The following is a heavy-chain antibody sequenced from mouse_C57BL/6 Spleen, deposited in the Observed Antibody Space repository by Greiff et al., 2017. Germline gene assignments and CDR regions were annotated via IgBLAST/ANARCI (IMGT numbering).Heavy chain of an antibody. J-gene: IGHJ4*01. CDR1: GYTFTSYW. Sequence: QVQLQQPGAELVKPGASVKMSCKASGYTFTSYWITWVKQRPGQGLEWIGDIYPGSGSTNYNEKFKSKATLTVDTSSSTAYMQLSSLTSEDSAVYYCARAAYDYDLYYAMDYWGQGTSVTVSS. D-gene: IGHD2-4*01. V-gene: IGHV1-55*01. CDR3: ARAAYDYDLYYAMDY. CDR2: IYPGSGST.